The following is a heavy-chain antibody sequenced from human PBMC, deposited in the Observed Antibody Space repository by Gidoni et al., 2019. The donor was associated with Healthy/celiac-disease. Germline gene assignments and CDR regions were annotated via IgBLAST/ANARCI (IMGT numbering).Heavy chain of an antibody. CDR1: GFTFSSYA. D-gene: IGHD4-17*01. CDR3: AKGTADYVLRVSDY. Sequence: EVQLLESGGGLVQPGGSLSLSCAASGFTFSSYAMSWVRQAPGKGLEWVSSISDNGGSTYYADSVKGRFTISRDNSKNTLYLQMNSLRAEDTAVFYCAKGTADYVLRVSDYWGQGTLVTVSS. J-gene: IGHJ4*02. V-gene: IGHV3-23*01. CDR2: ISDNGGST.